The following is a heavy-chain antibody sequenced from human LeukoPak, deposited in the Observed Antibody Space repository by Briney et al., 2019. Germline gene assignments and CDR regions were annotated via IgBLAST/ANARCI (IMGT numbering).Heavy chain of an antibody. Sequence: GGSLRLSCVVSGFTLSGHSINWVRQAPGKGLEWVSSISSSSSYIYYTDSVKGRFTISRDSAKNSLYLQMNSLRAEDTAVYYCARDYGGSSPFDYWGQGTLVTVSS. CDR2: ISSSSSYI. J-gene: IGHJ4*02. V-gene: IGHV3-21*01. CDR1: GFTLSGHS. D-gene: IGHD4-23*01. CDR3: ARDYGGSSPFDY.